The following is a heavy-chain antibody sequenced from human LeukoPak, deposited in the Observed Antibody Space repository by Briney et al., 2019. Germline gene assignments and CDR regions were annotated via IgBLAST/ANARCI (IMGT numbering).Heavy chain of an antibody. CDR2: IYYSGST. Sequence: PSETLSLTCTVSGGSISSYYWSWIRQPPGKGLEWIGYIYYSGSTNYNPSLKSRVTISVDTSKNQFSLKLSSVIAADTAVYYCARAVMTHGAQYDFWSGYYPYYFDYWGQGTLVTVPS. CDR1: GGSISSYY. J-gene: IGHJ4*02. CDR3: ARAVMTHGAQYDFWSGYYPYYFDY. D-gene: IGHD3-3*01. V-gene: IGHV4-59*01.